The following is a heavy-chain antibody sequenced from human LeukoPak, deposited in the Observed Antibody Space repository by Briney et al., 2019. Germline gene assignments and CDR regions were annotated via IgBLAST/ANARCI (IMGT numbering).Heavy chain of an antibody. J-gene: IGHJ6*03. D-gene: IGHD1-26*01. CDR1: GGTFSSYA. Sequence: ASVKVSCKASGGTFSSYAISWVRQAPGQGVEWMGGIIPIFGTANYAQKFQGRVTITADESTSTAYMELSSLRSEDTAVYYCARAVGGATLEYYYYYMDVWGKGTTVTVSS. CDR2: IIPIFGTA. CDR3: ARAVGGATLEYYYYYMDV. V-gene: IGHV1-69*13.